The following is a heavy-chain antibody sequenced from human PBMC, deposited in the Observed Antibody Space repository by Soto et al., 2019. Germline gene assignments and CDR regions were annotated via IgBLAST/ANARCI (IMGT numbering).Heavy chain of an antibody. V-gene: IGHV4-30-2*01. D-gene: IGHD6-6*01. CDR2: IYHSGST. J-gene: IGHJ5*02. Sequence: SDTLSLTCAVSGGSISSGGYSWSWIRQPPGKGLEWIGYIYHSGSTYYNPSLKSRVTISVDRSKNQFSLKLSSVTAADTAVYYCARTSSIAARPDWFDPWGQGTLVTVSS. CDR3: ARTSSIAARPDWFDP. CDR1: GGSISSGGYS.